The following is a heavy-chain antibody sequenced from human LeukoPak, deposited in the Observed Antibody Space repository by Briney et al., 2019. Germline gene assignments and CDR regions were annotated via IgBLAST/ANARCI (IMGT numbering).Heavy chain of an antibody. CDR2: ISSSGSTI. CDR1: GFTFSSYE. Sequence: GGSLRLSCAASGFTFSSYEMNWVRQAPGKGLEWVSYISSSGSTIYYADSVKGRFTISRDNAKNSLYLQMNSLRAEDTAVYYCARDFGSSWEPDAFDIWGQGTMVTVSS. D-gene: IGHD6-13*01. J-gene: IGHJ3*02. CDR3: ARDFGSSWEPDAFDI. V-gene: IGHV3-48*03.